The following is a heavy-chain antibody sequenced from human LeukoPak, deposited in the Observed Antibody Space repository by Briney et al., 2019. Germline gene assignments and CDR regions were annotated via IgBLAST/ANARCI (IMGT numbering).Heavy chain of an antibody. CDR2: ISYDGSNK. Sequence: GGSLRLSCAASGFTFSSYVMHWVRQAPGKGLEWVAVISYDGSNKYYADSVKGRFTVSRDNSKNTLYLQMNSLRAEDTAVYYCAKLHNLNSDYWGQGTLVTVSS. D-gene: IGHD1-14*01. CDR1: GFTFSSYV. CDR3: AKLHNLNSDY. J-gene: IGHJ4*02. V-gene: IGHV3-30-3*02.